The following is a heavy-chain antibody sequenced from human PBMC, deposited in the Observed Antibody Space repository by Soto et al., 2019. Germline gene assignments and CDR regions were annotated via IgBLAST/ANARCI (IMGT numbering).Heavy chain of an antibody. CDR3: ARGEQYSGRIFDY. CDR2: TYYRSKWYN. J-gene: IGHJ4*02. D-gene: IGHD1-26*01. V-gene: IGHV6-1*01. CDR1: GGSVSSNSAA. Sequence: SQTLSLTGGISGGSVSSNSAALNWLRQSPSRGLEWLGGTYYRSKWYNDYAVSVESRITINPDTSKNHFSLQLNFVTPEDTAVYFCARGEQYSGRIFDYWGQGTLVTVSS.